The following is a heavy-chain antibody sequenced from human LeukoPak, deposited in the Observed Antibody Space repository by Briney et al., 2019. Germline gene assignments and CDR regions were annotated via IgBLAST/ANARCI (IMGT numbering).Heavy chain of an antibody. D-gene: IGHD3-22*01. CDR1: GDSISSFY. CDR3: ARDLSGLYNWFDP. CDR2: IYHNGIT. Sequence: KSSETLSLTCTVSGDSISSFYWSWIRQPPGKGLEWIGYIYHNGITNYNSLLKSRVTISIDTSKTQFSLKLSSVTAADTAVYYCARDLSGLYNWFDPWGQGTLVTVSS. J-gene: IGHJ5*02. V-gene: IGHV4-59*01.